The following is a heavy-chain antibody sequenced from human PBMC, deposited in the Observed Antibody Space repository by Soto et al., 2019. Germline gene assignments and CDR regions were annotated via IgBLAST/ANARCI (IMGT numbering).Heavy chain of an antibody. D-gene: IGHD3-16*02. CDR3: ARVWANYDYVWGTYRLSQGGDFDV. V-gene: IGHV4-31*03. J-gene: IGHJ3*01. Sequence: PSETLSLTCTVSGGSISSGGYYWTWIRQHPGKGLEWIGYIYYSGSTYYNPSLKSRVTISVDTSKNQFSLKLSSVTAADTAVYYCARVWANYDYVWGTYRLSQGGDFDVWGQGTMVTVSS. CDR2: IYYSGST. CDR1: GGSISSGGYY.